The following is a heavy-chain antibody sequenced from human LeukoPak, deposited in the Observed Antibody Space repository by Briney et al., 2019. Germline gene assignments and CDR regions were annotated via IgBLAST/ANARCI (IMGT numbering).Heavy chain of an antibody. Sequence: TGGSLRLSCAASGFAFSIHNMNWVRQAPGKGLEWVSCISSGSSTISYADSVKGRFTISRDNAKNSMYLQMNSPRAEDTAVYYCATISSSSGYWGQGTLVTVSS. CDR1: GFAFSIHN. CDR2: ISSGSSTI. CDR3: ATISSSSGY. V-gene: IGHV3-48*01. J-gene: IGHJ4*02. D-gene: IGHD6-6*01.